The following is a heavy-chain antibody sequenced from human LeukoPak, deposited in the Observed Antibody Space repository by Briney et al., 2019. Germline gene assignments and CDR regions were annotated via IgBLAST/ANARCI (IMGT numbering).Heavy chain of an antibody. D-gene: IGHD3-3*01. J-gene: IGHJ5*02. CDR2: ISYDGGNK. CDR3: ARDGVPRGQLRWFAP. V-gene: IGHV3-30-3*01. Sequence: PGGSLRLSCAASGFTFSSYSMHWVRQAPGKGLKWVAVISYDGGNKYYADSVKGRFTISRDNSKNTLYLQMNSLRAEDTAVYYCARDGVPRGQLRWFAPWGQGTLVTVSS. CDR1: GFTFSSYS.